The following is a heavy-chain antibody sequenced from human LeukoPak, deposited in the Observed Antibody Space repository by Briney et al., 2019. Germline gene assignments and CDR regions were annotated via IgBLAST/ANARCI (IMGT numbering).Heavy chain of an antibody. J-gene: IGHJ4*02. D-gene: IGHD3-3*01. CDR1: GGTFSSYA. V-gene: IGHV1-69*13. CDR3: ARTRPITIFGVVEPDY. CDR2: IIPIFGTA. Sequence: ASVKVSCKASGGTFSSYAISWVRQAPGQGLEWMGGIIPIFGTANYAQKFQGRVTITADESTSTAYMELSSLRSEDTAVYYCARTRPITIFGVVEPDYWGQGTLVTVSS.